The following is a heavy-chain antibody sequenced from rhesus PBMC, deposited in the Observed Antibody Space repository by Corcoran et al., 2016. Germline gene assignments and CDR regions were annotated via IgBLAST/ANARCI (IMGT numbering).Heavy chain of an antibody. J-gene: IGHJ4*01. V-gene: IGHV4-127*01. Sequence: QVQLQESGPGMVKPSETLSLTCAVSGYSISRGYGWSWIRQPPGKGRERNGYIGGSSSRTNYKPTLKVRVTLSKDTSQNQFSLKLGSVTAADTAVYYCARAGYYFDYWGQGVLVTVSS. D-gene: IGHD3-34*01. CDR3: ARAGYYFDY. CDR1: GYSISRGYG. CDR2: IGGSSSRT.